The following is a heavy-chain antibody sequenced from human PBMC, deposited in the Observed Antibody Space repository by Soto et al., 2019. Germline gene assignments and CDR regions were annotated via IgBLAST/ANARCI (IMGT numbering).Heavy chain of an antibody. J-gene: IGHJ4*02. Sequence: QVQLVQSGAEVKKPGSSVKVSCKASGGTFNSYAISWVRQAPGQGLEWMGGIIPIFGTANYAQKFQGRVTITADESTSTAYMELSSLRSEDTAVYYCARNPITMIVVVNWVFDYWGQGTLVTVSS. V-gene: IGHV1-69*01. D-gene: IGHD3-22*01. CDR1: GGTFNSYA. CDR2: IIPIFGTA. CDR3: ARNPITMIVVVNWVFDY.